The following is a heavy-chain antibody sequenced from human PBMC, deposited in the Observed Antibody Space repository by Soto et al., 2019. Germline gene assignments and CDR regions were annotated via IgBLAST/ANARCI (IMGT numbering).Heavy chain of an antibody. CDR3: ARDYPGYGGHPYFDY. CDR1: GYTFTTYA. Sequence: ASVKVSCKASGYTFTTYAFHWVRQAPGQRLEWTAWISAGSGDTMYSQKFQGRVTLTRDTSADTAYMELNSLRSEDTATYFCARDYPGYGGHPYFDYWGKGTLVTVSS. J-gene: IGHJ4*02. V-gene: IGHV1-3*01. D-gene: IGHD4-17*01. CDR2: ISAGSGDT.